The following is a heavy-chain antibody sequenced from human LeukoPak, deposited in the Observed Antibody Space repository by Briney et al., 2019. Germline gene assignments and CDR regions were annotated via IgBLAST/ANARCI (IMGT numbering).Heavy chain of an antibody. V-gene: IGHV3-30-3*01. D-gene: IGHD3-22*01. Sequence: AGGSLRLSCAASGFTFSYYTMHWVRQAPGKGPEWVAVISYDGSNKYYADSVKGRFTISRDNSKNTLYLQMNSLRAEDTAVYYCARVLNYYDSSGYYFSYWGQGTLVTVSS. CDR3: ARVLNYYDSSGYYFSY. J-gene: IGHJ4*02. CDR2: ISYDGSNK. CDR1: GFTFSYYT.